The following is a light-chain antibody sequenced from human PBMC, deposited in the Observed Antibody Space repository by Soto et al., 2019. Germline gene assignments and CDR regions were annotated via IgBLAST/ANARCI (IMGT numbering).Light chain of an antibody. V-gene: IGKV1-39*01. CDR3: QQSFTTPYT. Sequence: DIQMAQSPSSLSASVGDRVTITCRASQTIAMYVNWFQQKPGKAPKPLIYTTSSLQSGVPPRFRGSGSETDFTLTISRLQPEDSATYYCQQSFTTPYTFGQGTKVDIK. J-gene: IGKJ2*01. CDR2: TTS. CDR1: QTIAMY.